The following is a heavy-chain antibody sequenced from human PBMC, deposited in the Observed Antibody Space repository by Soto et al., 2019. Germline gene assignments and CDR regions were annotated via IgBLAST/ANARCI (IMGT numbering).Heavy chain of an antibody. V-gene: IGHV3-23*01. J-gene: IGHJ4*02. CDR1: GFTFSSYA. D-gene: IGHD3-10*01. Sequence: EVQLLESGGGLVQPGGSLRLSCAASGFTFSSYAMSWVRQAPGKGLEWVSAISGSGGSTYYADSVKGRFTISRDNSKNTLYLQINSLRTEDTAAYYCAKDPRYTVRGLADWGQGALVTVSS. CDR3: AKDPRYTVRGLAD. CDR2: ISGSGGST.